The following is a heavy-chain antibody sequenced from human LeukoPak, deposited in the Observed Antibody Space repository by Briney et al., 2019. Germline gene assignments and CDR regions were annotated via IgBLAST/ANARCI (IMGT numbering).Heavy chain of an antibody. J-gene: IGHJ4*02. V-gene: IGHV4-34*01. D-gene: IGHD3-10*01. CDR2: INHSGST. CDR3: AGGDYHGSESYANY. Sequence: SETLSLTCAVYGGSFSGYYWSWIRQPPGKGLEWIGEINHSGSTNYNPSLKSRVTISVDTSKNQFFLNLGSVTAADTAVYYCAGGDYHGSESYANYWGQGTLVTVSS. CDR1: GGSFSGYY.